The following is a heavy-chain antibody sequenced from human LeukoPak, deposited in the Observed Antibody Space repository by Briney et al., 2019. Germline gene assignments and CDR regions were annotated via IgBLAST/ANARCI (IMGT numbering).Heavy chain of an antibody. Sequence: PSETLSLTCTVSGGSISSYYWSWIRQPPGKGLEWVGYIYYSGSTNYNPSLKSRVTISVDTSKNQFSLKLSSVTAADTAVYYCARDIRTGSFDYWGQGTLVTVSS. CDR3: ARDIRTGSFDY. CDR2: IYYSGST. D-gene: IGHD1-14*01. CDR1: GGSISSYY. J-gene: IGHJ4*02. V-gene: IGHV4-59*01.